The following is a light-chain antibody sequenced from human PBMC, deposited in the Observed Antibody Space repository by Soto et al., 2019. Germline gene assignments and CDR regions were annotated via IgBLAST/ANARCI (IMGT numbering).Light chain of an antibody. CDR3: HQRQSWPRT. CDR1: QYINTR. V-gene: IGKV3-11*01. J-gene: IGKJ1*01. CDR2: QTS. Sequence: EIVLTQSPATLSSFPGDRVTISCRASQYINTRLAWYQHRPGQAPRLLIYQTSLRAAGIPARFSASGSGTDFTLTSTDVQPEDFALYYFHQRQSWPRTFGQGT.